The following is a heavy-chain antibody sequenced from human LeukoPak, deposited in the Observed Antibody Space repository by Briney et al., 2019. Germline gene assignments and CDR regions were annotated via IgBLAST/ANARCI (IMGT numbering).Heavy chain of an antibody. J-gene: IGHJ4*02. Sequence: PGGSLILSCAASGFTFSSYGMHWVRQAPGKGLEWVAVISYDGSNKYYADSVKGRFTISRDNSKNTLYLQMNSLRAEDTAVYYCAKDWFLERLLPSSFFDYWGQGTLVTVSS. CDR2: ISYDGSNK. D-gene: IGHD3-3*01. CDR3: AKDWFLERLLPSSFFDY. V-gene: IGHV3-30*18. CDR1: GFTFSSYG.